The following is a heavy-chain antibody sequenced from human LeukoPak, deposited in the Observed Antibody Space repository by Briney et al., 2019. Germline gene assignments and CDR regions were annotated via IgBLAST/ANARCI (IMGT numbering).Heavy chain of an antibody. Sequence: PSETLSLTCTVSGGSISSGGYDWSWIRQHPGKGLEWIGYIYYSGSTYYNPSLKSRVTISVDTSKNQFSLKLSSVTAADTAVYYCARAVLTGYIDYNWFDPWGQGTLVTVSS. V-gene: IGHV4-31*03. J-gene: IGHJ5*02. CDR3: ARAVLTGYIDYNWFDP. D-gene: IGHD3-9*01. CDR1: GGSISSGGYD. CDR2: IYYSGST.